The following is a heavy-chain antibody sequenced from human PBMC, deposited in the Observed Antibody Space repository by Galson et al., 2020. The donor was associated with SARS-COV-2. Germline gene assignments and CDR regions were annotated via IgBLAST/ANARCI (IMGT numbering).Heavy chain of an antibody. CDR2: INPNSGGT. V-gene: IGHV1-2*04. J-gene: IGHJ5*02. D-gene: IGHD6-6*01. CDR1: GYTFTGYY. CDR3: ARGYSSSFPLVVSGENYPRKNANWFDP. Sequence: ASVKVSCKASGYTFTGYYMHWVRQAPGQGLEWMGWINPNSGGTNYAQKFQGWVTMTRDTSISTAYMALSRLRSDDTAVYYCARGYSSSFPLVVSGENYPRKNANWFDPWGQGTLVTVSS.